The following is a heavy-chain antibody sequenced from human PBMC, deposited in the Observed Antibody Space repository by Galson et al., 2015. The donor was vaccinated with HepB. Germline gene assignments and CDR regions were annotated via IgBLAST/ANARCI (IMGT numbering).Heavy chain of an antibody. J-gene: IGHJ4*02. D-gene: IGHD3-16*01. V-gene: IGHV3-21*01. CDR1: GFTFSSYS. CDR2: ISSSSSYI. CDR3: ARVRGYDYVWGSTFDY. Sequence: SLRLSCAASGFTFSSYSMNWVRQAPGKGLEWVSSISSSSSYIYYADSVKGRFTISRDNAKNSLYLQMNSLRAEDTAVYYCARVRGYDYVWGSTFDYWGQGTLVTVSS.